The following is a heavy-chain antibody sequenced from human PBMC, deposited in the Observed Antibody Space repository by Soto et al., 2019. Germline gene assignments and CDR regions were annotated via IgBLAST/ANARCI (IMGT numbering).Heavy chain of an antibody. CDR1: GGTFSSYA. J-gene: IGHJ6*02. V-gene: IGHV1-69*01. Sequence: QVQLVQSGAEVKKPGSSVKFSCKASGGTFSSYAISWVRQAPGQGLEWMGGIIPIFGTANYAQKFQGRVTITADEATSRAYMELGSLRSEDTAVYYCARDPTYYDLWSGFETGYYYDSMDVWGQGTTVTVSS. CDR3: ARDPTYYDLWSGFETGYYYDSMDV. CDR2: IIPIFGTA. D-gene: IGHD3-3*01.